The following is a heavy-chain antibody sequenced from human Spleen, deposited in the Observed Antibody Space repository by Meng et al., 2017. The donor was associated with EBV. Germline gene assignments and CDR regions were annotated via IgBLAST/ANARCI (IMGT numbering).Heavy chain of an antibody. Sequence: HVPLVRSEAEGKKTGASVKDSWKASGYTVANCDVKLVRQATGQGLEWMGWMSPSSGDSGCIQRFQGIVTMTRNTSRSTAYMELSRLRSEDTAVYYCARGGVCRVVNYWCQGTLVTVSS. V-gene: IGHV1-8*01. CDR2: MSPSSGDS. CDR1: GYTVANCD. D-gene: IGHD3-3*01. CDR3: ARGGVCRVVNY. J-gene: IGHJ4*02.